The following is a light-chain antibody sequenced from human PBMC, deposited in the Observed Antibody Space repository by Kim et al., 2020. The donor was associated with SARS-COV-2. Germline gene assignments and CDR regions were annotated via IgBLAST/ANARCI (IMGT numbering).Light chain of an antibody. V-gene: IGLV3-1*01. CDR1: KVGGND. CDR3: QAWDSSTHNYV. Sequence: PGQAASITCSGYKVGGNDGAWYQQKPDQSAVVVIYRDNQRPSGIPERFSGSNSGNTATLAISGTQAMDEADYYCQAWDSSTHNYVFGAGTKVTV. CDR2: RDN. J-gene: IGLJ1*01.